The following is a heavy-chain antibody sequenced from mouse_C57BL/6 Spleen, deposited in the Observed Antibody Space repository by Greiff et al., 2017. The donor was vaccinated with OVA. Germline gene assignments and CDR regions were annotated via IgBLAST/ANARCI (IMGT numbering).Heavy chain of an antibody. Sequence: EVRLQESGPGLVKPSQSLSLTCSVTGYSITSGYYWNWIRQFPGNKLEWMGYISYDGSNNYNPSLKNRISITRDTSKNQFFLKLNSVTTEDTATYYCARGGYDYDEAWFAYWGQGTLVTVSA. CDR3: ARGGYDYDEAWFAY. J-gene: IGHJ3*01. V-gene: IGHV3-6*01. CDR1: GYSITSGYY. D-gene: IGHD2-4*01. CDR2: ISYDGSN.